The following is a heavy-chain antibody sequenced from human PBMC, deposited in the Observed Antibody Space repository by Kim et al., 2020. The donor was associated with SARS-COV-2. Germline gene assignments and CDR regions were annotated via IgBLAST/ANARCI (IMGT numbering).Heavy chain of an antibody. D-gene: IGHD2-2*01. Sequence: GGSLRLSCAASGFTFSSYAMHWVRQAPGKGLEWVAVISYDGSNKYYADSVKGRFTISRDNSKSTLYLQMNSLRAEDTAVYYCARDGIVVVPAAPNWFDPWGQGTLVTVSS. J-gene: IGHJ5*02. V-gene: IGHV3-30-3*01. CDR2: ISYDGSNK. CDR3: ARDGIVVVPAAPNWFDP. CDR1: GFTFSSYA.